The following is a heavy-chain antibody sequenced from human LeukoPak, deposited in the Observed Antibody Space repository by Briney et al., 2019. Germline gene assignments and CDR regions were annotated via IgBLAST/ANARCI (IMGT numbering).Heavy chain of an antibody. CDR3: VRGHLVGGWFKYDAFDI. D-gene: IGHD6-19*01. CDR2: IYHSGST. V-gene: IGHV4-4*02. Sequence: SGTLSLTCAVSGGSISSSNWWSWVRQPPGKGLEWIGEIYHSGSTNYNPSLKSRVTISIDTSRKHFSLKLSSVTAADTAVYYCVRGHLVGGWFKYDAFDIWGQGTMVTVSS. CDR1: GGSISSSNW. J-gene: IGHJ3*02.